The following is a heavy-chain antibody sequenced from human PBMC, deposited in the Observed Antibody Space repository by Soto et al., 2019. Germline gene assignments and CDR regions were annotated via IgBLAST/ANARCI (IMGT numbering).Heavy chain of an antibody. V-gene: IGHV3-7*01. CDR1: GFTFSTYW. J-gene: IGHJ1*01. CDR2: IKPDGSES. D-gene: IGHD6-13*01. Sequence: EVQLVESGGGLVQPGGSLRLSCAGSGFTFSTYWMTWVRQAPGQGLEWVANIKPDGSESYYVDCVKGRFTISRDNAKNSLYLNMNSLRAEDTAVYYGARAAAAGTYFQHWGQGTLVTVSS. CDR3: ARAAAAGTYFQH.